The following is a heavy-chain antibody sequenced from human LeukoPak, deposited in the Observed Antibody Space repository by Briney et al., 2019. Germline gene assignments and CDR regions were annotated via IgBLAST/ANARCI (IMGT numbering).Heavy chain of an antibody. J-gene: IGHJ3*02. CDR1: GGSISSGSYY. V-gene: IGHV4-61*02. CDR3: ARGAVVTAGDAFDI. D-gene: IGHD2-21*02. Sequence: PSETLSLTCTVSGGSISSGSYYWSWIRQPAGKGLEWIGRIYTSGSTNYNPSLKSRVTISVDTSKNQFSLKLSSVTAADTAVYYCARGAVVTAGDAFDIWGQGTMVTVSS. CDR2: IYTSGST.